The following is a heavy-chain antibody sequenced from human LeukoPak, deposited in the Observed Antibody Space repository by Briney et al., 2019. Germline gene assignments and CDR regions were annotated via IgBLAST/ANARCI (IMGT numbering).Heavy chain of an antibody. CDR2: ISSSGRTI. Sequence: GGSLRLSCAASGFIFSSYDVNWVRQAPGKGLEWVSYISSSGRTIYYADSVEGRFTISRDNAKNSLYLQMNSLRAEATAVYYCAREGDFWSGPSGYFDNWGQGTLVTVSS. CDR1: GFIFSSYD. CDR3: AREGDFWSGPSGYFDN. J-gene: IGHJ4*02. D-gene: IGHD3-3*01. V-gene: IGHV3-48*03.